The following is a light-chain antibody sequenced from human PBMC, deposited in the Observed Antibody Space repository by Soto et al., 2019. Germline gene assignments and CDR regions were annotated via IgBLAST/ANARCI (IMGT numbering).Light chain of an antibody. V-gene: IGLV2-14*01. CDR3: SSSTTRSTYV. J-gene: IGLJ1*01. CDR1: SRDIGFFNY. CDR2: EVT. Sequence: QSALTQPASVSGSPGQSITISCTGTSRDIGFFNYVSWYQQFPGNAPKLIIFEVTNRPSGVSNRFSASKSGNTASLTISGLQAEDGADYYCSSSTTRSTYVFGTGTKLTAL.